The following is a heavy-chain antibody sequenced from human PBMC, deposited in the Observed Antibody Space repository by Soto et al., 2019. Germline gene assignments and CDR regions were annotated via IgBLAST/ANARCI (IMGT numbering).Heavy chain of an antibody. CDR2: ISSSSSYT. D-gene: IGHD3-22*01. CDR3: ARDRGYYYDSSGVSDY. Sequence: PGGSLRLSCAASGFTFSGYYMSWIRQAPGKGLEWVSYISSSSSYTNYADSVKRQFTISRDNAKNSLYLLMNSLRAEDTAVYYCARDRGYYYDSSGVSDYWGQGPLVTVSS. J-gene: IGHJ4*02. V-gene: IGHV3-11*06. CDR1: GFTFSGYY.